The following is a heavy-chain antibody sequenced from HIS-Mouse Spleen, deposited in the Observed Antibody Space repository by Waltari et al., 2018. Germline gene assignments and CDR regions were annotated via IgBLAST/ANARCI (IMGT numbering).Heavy chain of an antibody. J-gene: IGHJ4*02. D-gene: IGHD3-10*01. CDR3: AKGSGSDLVGADSYYFDY. CDR1: GFTFSSYC. V-gene: IGHV3-30*18. Sequence: QVQLVESGGGVVQPGRSLRLSCAASGFTFSSYCMHLVRQAPGQGLAWVAVISYDGSNKYYADSVKGRFTISRDNSKNTLYLQMNSLRAEDTAVYYCAKGSGSDLVGADSYYFDYWGQGTLVTVSS. CDR2: ISYDGSNK.